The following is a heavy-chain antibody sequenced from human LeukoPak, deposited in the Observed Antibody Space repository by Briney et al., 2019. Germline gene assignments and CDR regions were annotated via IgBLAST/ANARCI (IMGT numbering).Heavy chain of an antibody. Sequence: PGGSLRLSCAGSGFALKSNSLSWVRQAPGKGLEWVSSISSTSAYIYYADSVKGRFTISRDNVDNVVYLQMNSLGAEDTAVYYCARVAVSGPTGWFDSWGQGTLVIVSS. J-gene: IGHJ5*01. D-gene: IGHD2-8*02. CDR2: ISSTSAYI. CDR3: ARVAVSGPTGWFDS. V-gene: IGHV3-21*01. CDR1: GFALKSNS.